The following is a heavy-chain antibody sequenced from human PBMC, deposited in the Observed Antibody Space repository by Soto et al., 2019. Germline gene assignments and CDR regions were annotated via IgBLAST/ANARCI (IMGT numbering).Heavy chain of an antibody. V-gene: IGHV4-31*03. CDR2: IYYSGST. J-gene: IGHJ6*02. D-gene: IGHD5-18*01. CDR1: GGSISSGGYY. Sequence: QVQLQESGPGLVKPSQTLSLTCTVSGGSISSGGYYWSWIRQHPGKGLEWIGYIYYSGSTYYNPSLKSRVTISVDTSKNQCFLKRSSVTAADTAVYYCARDSRYSYGLYYYYYGMDVWGQGTTVTVSS. CDR3: ARDSRYSYGLYYYYYGMDV.